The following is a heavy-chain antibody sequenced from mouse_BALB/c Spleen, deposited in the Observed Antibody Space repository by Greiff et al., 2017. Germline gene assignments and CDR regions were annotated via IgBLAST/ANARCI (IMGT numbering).Heavy chain of an antibody. CDR1: GFTFSNYW. CDR2: IRLKSNNYAT. D-gene: IGHD2-10*02. Sequence: EVHLVESGGGLVQPGGSMKLSCVASGFTFSNYWMNWVRQSPEKGLEWVAEIRLKSNNYATHYAESVKGRFTISRDDSKSSVYLQMNNLRAEDTGIYYCTSYGNYPWFAYWGQGTLVTVSA. J-gene: IGHJ3*01. V-gene: IGHV6-6*02. CDR3: TSYGNYPWFAY.